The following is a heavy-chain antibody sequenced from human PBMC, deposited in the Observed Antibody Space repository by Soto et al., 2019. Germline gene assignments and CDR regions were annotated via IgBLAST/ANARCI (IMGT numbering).Heavy chain of an antibody. CDR3: ARVPFYYYDSRGYIDY. CDR1: GFSLTTSGVG. D-gene: IGHD3-22*01. CDR2: IYWNDDK. J-gene: IGHJ4*02. V-gene: IGHV2-5*01. Sequence: SGPTLVNPTQTLTLTCSFSGFSLTTSGVGVGWIRQPPGKALEWLALIYWNDDKRYSPSLKSRLTITKDTSKNQVVLTMTNMDPVDTATYYCARVPFYYYDSRGYIDYWGQGTLVTVSS.